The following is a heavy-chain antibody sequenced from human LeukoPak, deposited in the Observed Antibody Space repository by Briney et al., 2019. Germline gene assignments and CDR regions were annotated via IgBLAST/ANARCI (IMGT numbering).Heavy chain of an antibody. CDR1: GFTFTICA. V-gene: IGHV3-23*01. J-gene: IGHJ4*02. CDR3: AKADGSYKTLIDY. Sequence: GESLKISCAASGFTFTICAMNWVRQAPGKGLEWGSGISGSGGSTYYADSVKGRFTISRDSSKNTVYLQMNSLRAEDTAVYYCAKADGSYKTLIDYWGQGTLVTVSS. D-gene: IGHD3-10*01. CDR2: ISGSGGST.